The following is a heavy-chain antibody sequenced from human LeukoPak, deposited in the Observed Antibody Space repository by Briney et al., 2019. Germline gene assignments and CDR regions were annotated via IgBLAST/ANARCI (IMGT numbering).Heavy chain of an antibody. D-gene: IGHD3-9*01. Sequence: GGSLRLSCVASGFTFSDYWRYWVRQAPGKGLVWVSRLSPDGTDTYYADSVKGRFTISRDNARDTVYLQMNSLRAEDTALYYCASVRLGHWGEGTLVTVSS. V-gene: IGHV3-74*01. CDR2: LSPDGTDT. CDR3: ASVRLGH. J-gene: IGHJ4*02. CDR1: GFTFSDYW.